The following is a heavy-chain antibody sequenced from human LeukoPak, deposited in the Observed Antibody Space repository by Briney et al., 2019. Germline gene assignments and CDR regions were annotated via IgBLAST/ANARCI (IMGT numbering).Heavy chain of an antibody. Sequence: ASVKVSCKASGYTFTSYDINWVRQATGQGLEWMGWMNPNSGNTGYAQKFKGRVTMTRNTSISTAYMELSSLRSEDTAVYYCARGGSVLYYYYYYGMDVWGQGTTVTVSS. CDR3: ARGGSVLYYYYYYGMDV. V-gene: IGHV1-8*01. D-gene: IGHD3-16*01. CDR1: GYTFTSYD. CDR2: MNPNSGNT. J-gene: IGHJ6*02.